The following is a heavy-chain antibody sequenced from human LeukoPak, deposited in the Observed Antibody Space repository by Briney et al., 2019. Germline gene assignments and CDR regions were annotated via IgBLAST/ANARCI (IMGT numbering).Heavy chain of an antibody. J-gene: IGHJ3*02. CDR3: ARGYGSDSSAVAFDI. Sequence: TGGSLRLPCEGSAFIFSGHWMNWVRQPPGKGLEWIGEIYHSGSTNYNPSLKSRVTISVDKSKNQFSLKLSSVTAADTAVYYCARGYGSDSSAVAFDIWGQGTIVTVSS. V-gene: IGHV4-4*02. CDR2: IYHSGST. D-gene: IGHD3-10*01. CDR1: AFIFSGHW.